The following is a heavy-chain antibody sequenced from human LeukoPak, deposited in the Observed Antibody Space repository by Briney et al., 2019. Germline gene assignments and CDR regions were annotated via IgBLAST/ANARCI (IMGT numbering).Heavy chain of an antibody. CDR1: GGSISSSSYY. V-gene: IGHV4-39*07. CDR3: AGETPIRGYSLTHAFDI. D-gene: IGHD5-18*01. CDR2: IYYSGST. J-gene: IGHJ3*02. Sequence: SETLSLTCTVSGGSISSSSYYWGWIRQPPGKGLEWIGSIYYSGSTYYNPSLKSRVTISVDTSKNQFSLKLSSVTAADTAVYYCAGETPIRGYSLTHAFDIWGQGTMVTVSS.